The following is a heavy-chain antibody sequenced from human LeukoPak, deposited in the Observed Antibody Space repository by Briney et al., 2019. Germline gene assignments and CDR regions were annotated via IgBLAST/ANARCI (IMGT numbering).Heavy chain of an antibody. J-gene: IGHJ4*02. CDR2: IYYSGST. V-gene: IGHV4-39*01. CDR3: ARLYSYLVYYFDY. CDR1: VVSISSNSYY. Sequence: SETLSLTCTVSVVSISSNSYYWGWIRKPPGKGLEWIGSIYYSGSTYYNPSLKSRVTISVDTSKNQFSLKLSSVTAADTAVYYCARLYSYLVYYFDYWGQGTLVTVSS. D-gene: IGHD5-18*01.